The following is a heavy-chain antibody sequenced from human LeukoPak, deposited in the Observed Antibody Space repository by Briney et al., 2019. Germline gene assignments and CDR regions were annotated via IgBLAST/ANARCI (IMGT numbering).Heavy chain of an antibody. J-gene: IGHJ4*02. Sequence: GGSLRLSCAASGFTFSSYWMSWVRQAPGKGLEWVANIKQDGSEKYYVDSVKGRFTISRDNAKNSLYLQMNSLRAEDTAVYYCARIQVVAATSGFDYWGPGNLVTVSS. CDR3: ARIQVVAATSGFDY. V-gene: IGHV3-7*01. CDR2: IKQDGSEK. D-gene: IGHD2-15*01. CDR1: GFTFSSYW.